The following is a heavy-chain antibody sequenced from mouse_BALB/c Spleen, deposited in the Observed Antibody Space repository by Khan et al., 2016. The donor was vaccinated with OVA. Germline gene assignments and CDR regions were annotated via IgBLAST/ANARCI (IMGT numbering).Heavy chain of an antibody. CDR1: GFAFSSYS. J-gene: IGHJ2*01. Sequence: EVELVESGGGLVKPGGSLKLSCAASGFAFSSYSMSWVRQTPEKRLEWVATITSGGSYTYYPASVKGRFTISSDNAKNTLYLQMSSLKSEDTAMYYCTRYRNYYGSSFYFDYWGQGTTLTGSS. CDR3: TRYRNYYGSSFYFDY. CDR2: ITSGGSYT. V-gene: IGHV5-6-4*01. D-gene: IGHD1-1*01.